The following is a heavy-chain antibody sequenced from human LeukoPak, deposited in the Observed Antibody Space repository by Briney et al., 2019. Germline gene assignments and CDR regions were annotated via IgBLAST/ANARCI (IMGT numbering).Heavy chain of an antibody. Sequence: GGSLRLSCAASGFTFSSYSMNWVRQAPGKGLEWVSSISSSSSYIYYADSVKGRFTISRQNAKNSLYLQMNSLRAEDTVVYYCARESLLRYFDWWGQGTLVTVSS. CDR1: GFTFSSYS. J-gene: IGHJ4*02. D-gene: IGHD3-9*01. CDR2: ISSSSSYI. CDR3: ARESLLRYFDW. V-gene: IGHV3-21*01.